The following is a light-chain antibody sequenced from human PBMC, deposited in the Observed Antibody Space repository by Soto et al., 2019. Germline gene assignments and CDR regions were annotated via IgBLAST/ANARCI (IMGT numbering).Light chain of an antibody. CDR1: QSLLHRDGKTY. V-gene: IGKV2D-29*01. J-gene: IGKJ4*01. CDR3: MQDVELPFT. Sequence: VVTQTPLSLSVTSGQPASMSCKSSQSLLHRDGKTYLYWYLQKPGQPPQLLIYEVSNRFSGVPDRFSASGSGTDFTLEISRVEAEDVGVYYCMQDVELPFTFGGGTKVDIK. CDR2: EVS.